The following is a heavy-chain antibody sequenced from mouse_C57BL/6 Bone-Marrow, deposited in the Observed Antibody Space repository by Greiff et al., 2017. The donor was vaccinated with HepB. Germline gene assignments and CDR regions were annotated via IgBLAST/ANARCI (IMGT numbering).Heavy chain of an antibody. J-gene: IGHJ2*01. CDR2: IYPSSGYT. CDR1: GYTFTSYQ. CDR3: ASYDFAYYDY. V-gene: IGHV1-4*01. D-gene: IGHD2-4*01. Sequence: QVQLQQSGAELARPGASVKMSCKASGYTFTSYQMHWVKQRPGQGLEWIGEIYPSSGYTNYNEKFKDKATLTADKSSSTAYMQLSSLTSEDSAVYYCASYDFAYYDYGGRGTALTVS.